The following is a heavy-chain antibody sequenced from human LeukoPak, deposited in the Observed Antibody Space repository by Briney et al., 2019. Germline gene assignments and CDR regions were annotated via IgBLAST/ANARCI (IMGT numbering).Heavy chain of an antibody. CDR3: ARDGGGSYSDLDY. V-gene: IGHV1-8*01. Sequence: ASVKVSCKASGYTFTTYDINWVRQATGQGLEWMGWMSPNSGNTGYAQKFQGRVTMTRNTSITTAYMELSSLRSEDTAVYYCARDGGGSYSDLDYWGQGTLVTVSS. J-gene: IGHJ4*02. D-gene: IGHD2-15*01. CDR2: MSPNSGNT. CDR1: GYTFTTYD.